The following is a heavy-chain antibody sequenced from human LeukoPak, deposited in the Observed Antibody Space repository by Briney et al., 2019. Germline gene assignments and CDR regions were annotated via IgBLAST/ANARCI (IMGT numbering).Heavy chain of an antibody. D-gene: IGHD5-12*01. Sequence: GGSLRLSCAASGFTFSDYYMSWIRQAPGKGPEWVASISHSTTHVSYADSVKGRFTISRDNAKNSLYLQLDSLGVDDTAVYYCARQGYRHDRGEYYYSGLDVWGQGTTVTVSS. CDR3: ARQGYRHDRGEYYYSGLDV. CDR2: ISHSTTHV. J-gene: IGHJ6*02. V-gene: IGHV3-69-1*02. CDR1: GFTFSDYY.